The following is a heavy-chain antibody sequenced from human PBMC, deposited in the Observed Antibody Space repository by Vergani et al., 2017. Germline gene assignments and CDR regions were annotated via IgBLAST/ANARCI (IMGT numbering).Heavy chain of an antibody. Sequence: EVHLLESGGGLVQPGRSLRLSCAASGFTFGDYYMAWIRLAPGKGLDWVASIKRDGTETFYVDSVKGRFTISRDNAKTTLYLQMNSLRAEDAAVYYCARDCTSGGCPDNYGMDVWGQGATVTVSS. J-gene: IGHJ6*02. CDR3: ARDCTSGGCPDNYGMDV. CDR1: GFTFGDYY. V-gene: IGHV3-7*01. CDR2: IKRDGTET. D-gene: IGHD2-8*01.